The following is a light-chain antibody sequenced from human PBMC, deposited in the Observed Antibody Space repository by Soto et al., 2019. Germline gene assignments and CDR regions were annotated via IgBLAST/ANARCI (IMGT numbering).Light chain of an antibody. CDR1: SSNIGAGFH. Sequence: QSVLTQPPSVSGAPGQRVTFSCTGSSSNIGAGFHVHWYQQFPGTAPRVLIYGDNNRPSGVPDRFSGSKSGASASLAITGLQAEDEAEYYCQSYDSSLSGFVFGAGTKLTVL. V-gene: IGLV1-40*01. CDR2: GDN. CDR3: QSYDSSLSGFV. J-gene: IGLJ1*01.